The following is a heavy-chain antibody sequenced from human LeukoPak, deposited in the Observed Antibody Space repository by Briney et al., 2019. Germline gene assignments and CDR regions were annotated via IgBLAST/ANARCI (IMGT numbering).Heavy chain of an antibody. CDR2: IYAGDSDT. Sequence: GESLKISCKGSGYSFSSSWIAWVRQMPGKGLEWMGIIYAGDSDTIYSPSFQGQVTISADKSISTAYLQWSSLKASDTAMYYCARQSSPLYDSGWHFFDYWGQGTLVTVSS. D-gene: IGHD6-19*01. V-gene: IGHV5-51*01. J-gene: IGHJ4*02. CDR3: ARQSSPLYDSGWHFFDY. CDR1: GYSFSSSW.